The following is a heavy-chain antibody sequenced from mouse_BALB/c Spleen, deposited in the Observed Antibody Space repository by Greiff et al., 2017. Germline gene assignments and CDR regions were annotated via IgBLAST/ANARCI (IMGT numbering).Heavy chain of an antibody. CDR1: GYTFTSYV. CDR2: INPYNDGT. V-gene: IGHV1-14*01. CDR3: ARRGSTMITTGYAMDY. Sequence: EVQLQQSGPELVKPGASVKMSCKASGYTFTSYVMHWVKQKPGQGLEWIGYINPYNDGTKYNEKFKGKATLTSDKSSSTAYMELSSLTSEDSAVYYCARRGSTMITTGYAMDYWGQGTSVTVSS. J-gene: IGHJ4*01. D-gene: IGHD2-4*01.